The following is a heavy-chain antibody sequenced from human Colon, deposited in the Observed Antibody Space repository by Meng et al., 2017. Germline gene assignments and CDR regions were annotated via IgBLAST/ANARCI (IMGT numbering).Heavy chain of an antibody. D-gene: IGHD2-2*01. CDR3: ASGRKYCSSTSCYGQFDY. CDR2: IYHSGST. CDR1: GGSISSSNW. V-gene: IGHV4-4*02. Sequence: QGQLQGSGPGLVKPSGTLSLTCAVSGGSISSSNWWSWVRQPPGKGLEWIGEIYHSGSTNYNPSLKSRVTISVDKSKNQFSLKLSSVTAADTAVYYCASGRKYCSSTSCYGQFDYWGQGTLVTVSS. J-gene: IGHJ4*02.